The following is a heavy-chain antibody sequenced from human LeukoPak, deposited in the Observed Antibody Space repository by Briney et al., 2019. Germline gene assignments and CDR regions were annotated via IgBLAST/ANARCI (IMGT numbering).Heavy chain of an antibody. CDR2: INPSGGST. CDR3: ARERASTRAFDY. Sequence: ASVKVSCKASGYTFTSYYMHWVRQAPGQGLEWMGIINPSGGSTSYAQKFQGRVTMTRDTSISTAYMELSRLRSDDTAVYYCARERASTRAFDYWGQGTLVTVSS. CDR1: GYTFTSYY. J-gene: IGHJ4*02. V-gene: IGHV1-46*01.